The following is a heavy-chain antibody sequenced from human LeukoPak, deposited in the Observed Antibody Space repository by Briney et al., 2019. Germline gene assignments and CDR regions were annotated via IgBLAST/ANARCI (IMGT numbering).Heavy chain of an antibody. CDR3: TTDPRY. CDR2: INDKGEGWTI. Sequence: GGTLRLSCAASGFTFKNVWVSWVRQAPAKGPEWVARINDKGEGWTIDYAASVRGRFSISRDDSRDAVYLQMNSLIVDDSAVYYCTTDPRYWDQGTLVTVYS. J-gene: IGHJ4*02. V-gene: IGHV3-15*05. CDR1: GFTFKNVW.